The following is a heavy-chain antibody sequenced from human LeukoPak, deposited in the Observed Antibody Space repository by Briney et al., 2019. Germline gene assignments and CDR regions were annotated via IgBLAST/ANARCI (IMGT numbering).Heavy chain of an antibody. V-gene: IGHV3-53*01. CDR1: GFTVSSNY. J-gene: IGHJ5*02. CDR2: IYSGGST. Sequence: PGGSLRLSCAASGFTVSSNYMSWVRQAPGKGPEWVSVIYSGGSTYYADSVKGRFTISRDNSKNTLYLQMNSLRAEDTAVYYCATGPSITMVRGAWWFDPWGQGTLVTVSS. D-gene: IGHD3-10*01. CDR3: ATGPSITMVRGAWWFDP.